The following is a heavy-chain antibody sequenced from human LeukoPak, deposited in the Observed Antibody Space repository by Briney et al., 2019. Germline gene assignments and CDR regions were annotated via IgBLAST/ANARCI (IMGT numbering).Heavy chain of an antibody. CDR1: GLTFNSHS. Sequence: GGSLRLSCVASGLTFNSHSMSWVRQAPGMGLEWVSVVSTNGDVTFYADSVKGRFTISRDNSKNTLFLQMNSLRAEDTAVYYCAKLSLSGRSQSADYWGRGTLVTVSS. J-gene: IGHJ4*02. CDR2: VSTNGDVT. V-gene: IGHV3-23*01. D-gene: IGHD3-10*01. CDR3: AKLSLSGRSQSADY.